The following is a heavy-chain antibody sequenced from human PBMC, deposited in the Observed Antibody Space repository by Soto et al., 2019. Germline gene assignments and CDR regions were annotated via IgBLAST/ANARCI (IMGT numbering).Heavy chain of an antibody. CDR2: ISGSGGST. CDR3: AKEKTIVVVPAAILGAFDI. J-gene: IGHJ3*02. Sequence: VQLLESGGGLVQPGGSLRLSCAASGFTFSSYAMSWVRQAPGKGLEWVSAISGSGGSTYYADSVKGRFTISRDNSKNTLYLQMNSLRAEDTAVYYCAKEKTIVVVPAAILGAFDIWGQGTMVTVSS. V-gene: IGHV3-23*01. CDR1: GFTFSSYA. D-gene: IGHD2-2*01.